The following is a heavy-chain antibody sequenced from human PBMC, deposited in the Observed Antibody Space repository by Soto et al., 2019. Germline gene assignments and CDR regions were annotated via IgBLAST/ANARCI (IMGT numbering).Heavy chain of an antibody. J-gene: IGHJ5*02. V-gene: IGHV3-9*01. CDR2: INWNSGTM. CDR1: GFTFDDYG. Sequence: PGGSLRLSCAASGFTFDDYGMHWVRQAPGKGLEWVSGINWNSGTMVYADSVKGRFTISRDNSKNTLYLQMNSLRAEDTAVYYCAKDWAGYCISTSCPNWFDPWGQGTLVTVSS. D-gene: IGHD2-2*01. CDR3: AKDWAGYCISTSCPNWFDP.